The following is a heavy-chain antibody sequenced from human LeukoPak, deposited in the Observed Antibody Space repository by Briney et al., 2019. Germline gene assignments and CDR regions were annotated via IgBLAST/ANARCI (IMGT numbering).Heavy chain of an antibody. CDR2: IYYSGST. Sequence: PSETLSLTCTVSGGSISSYYWSWIRQPPGKGLEWIGYIYYSGSTYYNPSLKSRVTISVDTSKNQFSLKLSSVTAADTAVYYCARVADYAPFSAFDIWGQGTMVTVSS. CDR3: ARVADYAPFSAFDI. CDR1: GGSISSYY. J-gene: IGHJ3*02. V-gene: IGHV4-59*12. D-gene: IGHD4-17*01.